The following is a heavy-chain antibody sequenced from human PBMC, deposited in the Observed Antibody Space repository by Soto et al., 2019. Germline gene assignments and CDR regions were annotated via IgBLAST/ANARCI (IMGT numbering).Heavy chain of an antibody. D-gene: IGHD6-19*01. CDR2: IYYSGST. CDR1: GGSISSYY. J-gene: IGHJ5*02. CDR3: ARESTVAGKGVNWFDP. Sequence: SETLSLTCTVSGGSISSYYWSWIRQPPGKGLEWIGYIYYSGSTNYNPSLKSRVTISVDTSKNQFSLKLSSVTAADTAVYYCARESTVAGKGVNWFDPWGQGTLVTVSS. V-gene: IGHV4-59*01.